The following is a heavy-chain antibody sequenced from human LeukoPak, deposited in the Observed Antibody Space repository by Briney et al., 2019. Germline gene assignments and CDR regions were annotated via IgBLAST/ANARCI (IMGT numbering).Heavy chain of an antibody. J-gene: IGHJ2*01. D-gene: IGHD2-21*02. CDR1: GYTFTGYY. CDR3: ARAYCGGDCHPNWYFDL. CDR2: INPNSGGT. Sequence: ASVKVSRKASGYTFTGYYMHWVRQAPGQGLEWMGWINPNSGGTNYAQKFQGRVTMTRDTSISTAYMELSRLRSDDTAVYYCARAYCGGDCHPNWYFDLWGRGTLVTVSS. V-gene: IGHV1-2*02.